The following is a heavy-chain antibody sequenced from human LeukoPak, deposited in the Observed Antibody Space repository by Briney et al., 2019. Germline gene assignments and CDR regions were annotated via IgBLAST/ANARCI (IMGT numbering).Heavy chain of an antibody. CDR1: GFTFRNAG. Sequence: PGGSLRLSCAVSGFTFRNAGMHWVRQAPGKGLEWVAVISYDGSNKYYADSVKGRFTISRDNSKNTLYLQMNSLRAEDTAVYYCARERGKDYYDSSPSAFDIWGQGTMVTVSS. CDR2: ISYDGSNK. D-gene: IGHD3-22*01. J-gene: IGHJ3*02. CDR3: ARERGKDYYDSSPSAFDI. V-gene: IGHV3-30*19.